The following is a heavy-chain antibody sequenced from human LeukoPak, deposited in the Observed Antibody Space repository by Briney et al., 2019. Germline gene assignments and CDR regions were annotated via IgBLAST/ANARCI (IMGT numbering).Heavy chain of an antibody. J-gene: IGHJ5*02. Sequence: SVKVSCKASGYTFTSYGISWVRQAPGQGLEWMGGIIPIFGTANYAQKFQGRVTITADESTSTAYMELSSLRFEDTAVYYCVRDPAAIAVAGTVSGWFDPWGQGTLVTVSS. V-gene: IGHV1-69*13. CDR2: IIPIFGTA. D-gene: IGHD6-19*01. CDR3: VRDPAAIAVAGTVSGWFDP. CDR1: GYTFTSYG.